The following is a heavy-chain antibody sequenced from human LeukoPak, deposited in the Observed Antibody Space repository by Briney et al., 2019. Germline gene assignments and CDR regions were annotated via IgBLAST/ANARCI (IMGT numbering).Heavy chain of an antibody. CDR3: ARINTAIFSSSDY. Sequence: PGGSLRLSCAASGFTFSNSWMTRVRQAPGKGLEWVANIREDGGEKYYVDSVKGRFTISRDNAKNSLYLQMNSLRAEDTAVYYCARINTAIFSSSDYWGQGTLVTVSS. CDR2: IREDGGEK. CDR1: GFTFSNSW. J-gene: IGHJ4*02. V-gene: IGHV3-7*05. D-gene: IGHD2-21*02.